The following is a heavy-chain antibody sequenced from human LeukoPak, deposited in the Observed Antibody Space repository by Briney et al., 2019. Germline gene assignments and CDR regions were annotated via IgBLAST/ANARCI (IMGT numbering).Heavy chain of an antibody. CDR2: IYTSGST. CDR1: GGSISSYY. V-gene: IGHV4-4*07. CDR3: ARDSFAMVRGVMRNWFDP. D-gene: IGHD3-10*01. Sequence: SETLSLTCTVSGGSISSYYWSWIRQPAGKGLEWIGRIYTSGSTNYNPSLKSRVTMSVDTSKNQFSLQLSSVTAADTAVYYCARDSFAMVRGVMRNWFDPWGQGTLVTVSS. J-gene: IGHJ5*02.